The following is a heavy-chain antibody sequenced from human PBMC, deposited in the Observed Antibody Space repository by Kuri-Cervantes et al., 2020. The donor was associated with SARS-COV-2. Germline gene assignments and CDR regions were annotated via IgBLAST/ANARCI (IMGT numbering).Heavy chain of an antibody. V-gene: IGHV1-69*05. CDR1: GGTFSSYA. CDR3: ARPALYLRQHYYYVDV. D-gene: IGHD2-2*01. CDR2: IIPIFGTA. Sequence: SVKVSCKASGGTFSSYAISWVRQAPGQGLEWMGGIIPIFGTANYAQKFQGRVTITTDESTSTAYMELSSLRSEDTAVYYLARPALYLRQHYYYVDVWGKGTTVTVSS. J-gene: IGHJ6*03.